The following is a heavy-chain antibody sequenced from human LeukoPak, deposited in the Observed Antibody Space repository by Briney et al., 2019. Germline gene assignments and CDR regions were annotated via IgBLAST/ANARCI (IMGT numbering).Heavy chain of an antibody. CDR1: GYTLTELS. Sequence: ASVKVSCKVSGYTLTELSMHWVRQAPGKGLEWMGGFDPEDGETIYAQKFQGRVTMTEDTSTDTAYMELSSLRSEDTAVYYCATRQLREYYYYYMDVWGKGTTVTVSS. CDR3: ATRQLREYYYYYMDV. V-gene: IGHV1-24*01. J-gene: IGHJ6*03. D-gene: IGHD6-6*01. CDR2: FDPEDGET.